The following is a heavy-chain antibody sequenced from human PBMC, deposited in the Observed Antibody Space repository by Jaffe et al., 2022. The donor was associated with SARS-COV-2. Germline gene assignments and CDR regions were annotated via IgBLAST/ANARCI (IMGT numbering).Heavy chain of an antibody. CDR3: AREYYDYVWGSYRYRMGLDY. V-gene: IGHV3-30*04. Sequence: QVQLVESGGGVVQPGRSLRLSCAASGFTFSSYAMHWVRQAPGKGLEWVAVISYDGSNKYYADSVKGRFTISRDNSKNTLYLQMNSLRAEDTAVYYCAREYYDYVWGSYRYRMGLDYWGQGTLVTVSS. CDR2: ISYDGSNK. J-gene: IGHJ4*02. CDR1: GFTFSSYA. D-gene: IGHD3-16*02.